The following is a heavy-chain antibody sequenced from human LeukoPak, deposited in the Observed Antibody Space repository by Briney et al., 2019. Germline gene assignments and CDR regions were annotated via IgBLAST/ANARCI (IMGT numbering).Heavy chain of an antibody. CDR1: GYSISSGGYY. Sequence: PSETLSLTCTVSGYSISSGGYYWSWIRQPPGKGLEWIGSIYYSGSTYYNPSLKSRVTISVDTSKNQFSLKLSSVTAADTAVYYCARHEGPYYDFWSGSRADWFDPWGQGTLVTVSS. J-gene: IGHJ5*02. CDR2: IYYSGST. V-gene: IGHV4-39*01. D-gene: IGHD3-3*01. CDR3: ARHEGPYYDFWSGSRADWFDP.